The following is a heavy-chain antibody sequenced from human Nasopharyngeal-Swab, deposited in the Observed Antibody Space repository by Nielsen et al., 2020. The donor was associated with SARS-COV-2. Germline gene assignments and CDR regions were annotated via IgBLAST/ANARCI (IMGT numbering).Heavy chain of an antibody. CDR1: GYTFTSYD. D-gene: IGHD4-23*01. CDR3: ARGRDPYGGNSGGAFDI. J-gene: IGHJ3*02. V-gene: IGHV1-8*01. CDR2: MNPNSGNT. Sequence: ASVKVSCKASGYTFTSYDINWVRPATGQGLEWMGWMNPNSGNTGYAQKFQGRVTMTGNTSISTAYMELSSLRSEDTAVYYCARGRDPYGGNSGGAFDIWGQGTMVTVSS.